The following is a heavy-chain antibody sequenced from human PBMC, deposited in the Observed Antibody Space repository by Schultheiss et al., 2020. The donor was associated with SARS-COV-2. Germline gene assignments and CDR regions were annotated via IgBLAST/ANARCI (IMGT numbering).Heavy chain of an antibody. V-gene: IGHV4-30-4*01. CDR1: GGSISSGDYY. Sequence: SETLSLTCAVSGGSISSGDYYWSWIRQPPGKGLEWIGYIYYSGSTYYNPSLKSRVTISVDTSKNQFSLQLNSVTPEDTAVYYCAKDVTIVVVPAAIMDVWGQGTTVTVSS. D-gene: IGHD2-2*01. J-gene: IGHJ6*02. CDR3: AKDVTIVVVPAAIMDV. CDR2: IYYSGST.